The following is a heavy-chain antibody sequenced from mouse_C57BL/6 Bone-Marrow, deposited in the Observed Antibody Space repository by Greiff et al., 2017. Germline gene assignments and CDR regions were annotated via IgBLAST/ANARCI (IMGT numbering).Heavy chain of an antibody. CDR1: GFNIKDDY. V-gene: IGHV14-4*01. CDR2: IDPEIGDT. J-gene: IGHJ2*01. CDR3: SSFDGNYFDF. D-gene: IGHD2-3*01. Sequence: EVKLMESGAELVRPGASVKLSCTASGFNIKDDYIHWVKQRPEQGLEWIGWIDPEIGDTEYASKFQGKATITLDTSSNTAYLQLSSLTSEDTAVYYCSSFDGNYFDFWGQGTPLTVAS.